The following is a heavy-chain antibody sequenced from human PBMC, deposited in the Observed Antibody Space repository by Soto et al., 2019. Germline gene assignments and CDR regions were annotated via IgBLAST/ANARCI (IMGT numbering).Heavy chain of an antibody. CDR3: ARDGTHCSSTSCYESYYYYLDF. CDR2: INAGNGNT. CDR1: GYTFTSYA. J-gene: IGHJ6*03. V-gene: IGHV1-3*01. Sequence: GASVKVSCKASGYTFTSYAMHWVRQAPGQRLEWMGWINAGNGNTKYSQKFQGRVTITRDTSASTAYMELSSLRSEDTAVYYCARDGTHCSSTSCYESYYYYLDFSGKGTTVIVSS. D-gene: IGHD2-2*01.